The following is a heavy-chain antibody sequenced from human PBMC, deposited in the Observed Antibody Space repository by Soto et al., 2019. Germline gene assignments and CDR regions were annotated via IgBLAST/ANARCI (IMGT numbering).Heavy chain of an antibody. Sequence: PGESLKISCKGSGYSFTSYWIGWVRQMPGKGLEWMGIIYPGDSDTRYSPSLQGQVTISADKSISTAYLQWSSLKASDTAMYYCARHPSPIAAADPYYYYGMDVWGQGTTVTVSS. CDR1: GYSFTSYW. D-gene: IGHD6-13*01. CDR2: IYPGDSDT. CDR3: ARHPSPIAAADPYYYYGMDV. V-gene: IGHV5-51*01. J-gene: IGHJ6*02.